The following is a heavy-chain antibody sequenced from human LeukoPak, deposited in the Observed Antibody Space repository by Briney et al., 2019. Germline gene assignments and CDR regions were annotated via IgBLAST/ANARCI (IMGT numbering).Heavy chain of an antibody. CDR2: IYYTGTI. CDR1: GASISRSTYY. CDR3: ARHEPRNSPFDY. V-gene: IGHV4-39*01. Sequence: SETLSLTCAVSGASISRSTYYWGWTRQTPGKGLEWIASIYYTGTIAYNPSLESRVTMSVDMSKNHFSLKLRSVTAADTAVYYCARHEPRNSPFDYWGQGTLVTVSS. D-gene: IGHD1-14*01. J-gene: IGHJ4*02.